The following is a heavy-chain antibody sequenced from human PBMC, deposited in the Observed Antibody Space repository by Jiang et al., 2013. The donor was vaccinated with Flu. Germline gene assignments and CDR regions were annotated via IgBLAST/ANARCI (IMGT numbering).Heavy chain of an antibody. V-gene: IGHV4-39*01. CDR1: GGSISSSSYY. Sequence: GSGLVKPSETLSLTCTVSGGSISSSSYYWGWIRQPPGKGLEWIGSIYYSGTTYYNPSLKSRVTISVDTSKTQFSLKLSSVTATDTAVYHCARQKNDFWSGRYDNWFDPWGQGTLVTVSS. D-gene: IGHD3-3*01. CDR2: IYYSGTT. CDR3: ARQKNDFWSGRYDNWFDP. J-gene: IGHJ5*02.